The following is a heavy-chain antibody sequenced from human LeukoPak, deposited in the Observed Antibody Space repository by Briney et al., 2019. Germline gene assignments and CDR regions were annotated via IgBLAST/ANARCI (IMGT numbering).Heavy chain of an antibody. CDR1: GFTFSSYA. J-gene: IGHJ6*04. V-gene: IGHV3-30*04. CDR3: ARGSHGMDV. CDR2: ISYDGSNK. Sequence: GRSLRLSCAASGFTFSSYAMHWVRQAPGKGLEWVAVISYDGSNKYYADSVKGRFTISRDNSKNTLYLQMNSLRAEDTAVYYCARGSHGMDVWGKGTTVTVSS.